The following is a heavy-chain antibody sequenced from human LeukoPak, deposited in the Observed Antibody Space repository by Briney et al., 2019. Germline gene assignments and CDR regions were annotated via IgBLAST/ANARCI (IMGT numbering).Heavy chain of an antibody. D-gene: IGHD6-19*01. CDR2: INANSGTT. V-gene: IGHV3-23*01. J-gene: IGHJ5*01. Sequence: GGSLRLSCEASGFAFSFYAMSWLRLPPGKGLEWVSTINANSGTTSYAASVRGRFTISRDNSKNTLYLQLNTLRAEDTAVYYCAKPIIGGLAVTADWFDPWGQGTLVVVSS. CDR1: GFAFSFYA. CDR3: AKPIIGGLAVTADWFDP.